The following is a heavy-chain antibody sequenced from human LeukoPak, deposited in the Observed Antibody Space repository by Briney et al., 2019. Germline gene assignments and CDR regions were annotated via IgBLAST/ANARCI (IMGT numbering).Heavy chain of an antibody. CDR3: ARVSLYYDILTGYRAEYFQH. CDR2: INPNSGGT. D-gene: IGHD3-9*01. Sequence: ASVKVSCKASGYTFTGYYMHWVRQAPGQGLEWMGWINPNSGGTNYAQKFQGRVTMTRDTSISTAYMEPSRLRSDDTAVYYCARVSLYYDILTGYRAEYFQHWGQGTLVTVSS. J-gene: IGHJ1*01. CDR1: GYTFTGYY. V-gene: IGHV1-2*02.